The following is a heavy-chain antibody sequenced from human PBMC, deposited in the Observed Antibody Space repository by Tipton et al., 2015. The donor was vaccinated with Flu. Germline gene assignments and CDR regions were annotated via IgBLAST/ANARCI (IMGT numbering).Heavy chain of an antibody. J-gene: IGHJ4*02. Sequence: TLSLTCSVSGDSIASDYYWGWIRQPPGKGLEWIANIHHSGTTYFNPSLRSRVSIIRDKSKNQFSLKLSSVTAADTAVYYCARDGGKDYDSSGFYWGYWGQGTLVTVSS. CDR2: IHHSGTT. V-gene: IGHV4-38-2*02. CDR3: ARDGGKDYDSSGFYWGY. CDR1: GDSIASDYY. D-gene: IGHD3-22*01.